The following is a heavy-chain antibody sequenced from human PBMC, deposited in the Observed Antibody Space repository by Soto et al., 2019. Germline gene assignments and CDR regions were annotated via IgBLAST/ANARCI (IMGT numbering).Heavy chain of an antibody. CDR3: ERDRAVYWSSRICLDAFDI. CDR1: GFTFNDYA. Sequence: EVQLLESGGDLVQPGGSLRLSCAASGFTFNDYALTWVRQVPGKGLEWVSSLSSRGFSTHYEESVKGRFTISRNNIKKTVYQQMNSQRGEDTSVSYCERDRAVYWSSRICLDAFDIWGQGTLVTVSS. V-gene: IGHV3-23*01. CDR2: LSSRGFST. D-gene: IGHD2-2*01. J-gene: IGHJ3*02.